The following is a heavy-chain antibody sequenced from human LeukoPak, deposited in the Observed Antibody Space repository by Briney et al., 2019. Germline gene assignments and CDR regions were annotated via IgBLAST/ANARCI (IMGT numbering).Heavy chain of an antibody. J-gene: IGHJ4*02. V-gene: IGHV3-30*02. D-gene: IGHD2-15*01. CDR2: IRYDGSNK. CDR3: ATMKVGYCSGGSCYAKPPDY. Sequence: GGSLRLSCAASGFTFSSYGMHWVRQAPGKGLEWVAFIRYDGSNKYYADSVKGRFTISRDNSKSTLYLQMNSLRSEDTAVYYCATMKVGYCSGGSCYAKPPDYWGQGTLVTVSS. CDR1: GFTFSSYG.